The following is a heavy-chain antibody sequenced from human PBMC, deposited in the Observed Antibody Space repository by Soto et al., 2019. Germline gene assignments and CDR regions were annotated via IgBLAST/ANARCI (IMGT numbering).Heavy chain of an antibody. CDR1: GGTFSSYA. J-gene: IGHJ5*02. Sequence: QVQLVQSGAEVKKPGSSVKVSCKASGGTFSSYAISWVRQAPGQGLEWMGGIIPIFGTANYAQKFQGRVTITAGESTSTAYMELSSLRSEDTAVYYCARDTAIVVVPAAMRNWFDPWGQGTLVTVSS. D-gene: IGHD2-2*01. CDR2: IIPIFGTA. V-gene: IGHV1-69*01. CDR3: ARDTAIVVVPAAMRNWFDP.